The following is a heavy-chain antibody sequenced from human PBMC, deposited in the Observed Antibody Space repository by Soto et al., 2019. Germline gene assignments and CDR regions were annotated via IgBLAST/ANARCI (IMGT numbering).Heavy chain of an antibody. V-gene: IGHV4-30-4*08. CDR2: IDHRGSP. J-gene: IGHJ5*02. D-gene: IGHD6-19*01. CDR1: VVSISRTSYS. Sequence: SETLSLTCNLSVVSISRTSYSCSWIRQSPGKGLECVGFIDHRGSPYYNPSLEGRSTISLDTAKNHFSLKLSSVTVADTAVYYCARGGSGWQASNWIEPWGQGTLFTVSS. CDR3: ARGGSGWQASNWIEP.